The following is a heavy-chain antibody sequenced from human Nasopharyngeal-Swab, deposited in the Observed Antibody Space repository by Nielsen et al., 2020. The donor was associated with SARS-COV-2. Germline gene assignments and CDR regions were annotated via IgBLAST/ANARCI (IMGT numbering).Heavy chain of an antibody. Sequence: GESLKISCAASGFTVSSNYMSWVRQAPGKGLEWVSVIYSGGSTYYADSVKGRFTISRDNSKNTLYLQMNSLRAEDTAVYYCAKGPPNYYDSSGYYLDYWGQGTLVTVSS. CDR3: AKGPPNYYDSSGYYLDY. CDR1: GFTVSSNY. D-gene: IGHD3-22*01. V-gene: IGHV3-53*01. CDR2: IYSGGST. J-gene: IGHJ4*02.